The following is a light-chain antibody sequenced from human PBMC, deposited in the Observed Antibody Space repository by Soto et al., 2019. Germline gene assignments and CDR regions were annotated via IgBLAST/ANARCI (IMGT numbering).Light chain of an antibody. CDR1: SSNIGAGYD. CDR3: QSYDSSLSGWV. Sequence: QAVVTQPPSVSGAPGQRVTISCTGSSSNIGAGYDVHWYQQLPGTAPKLLIYGNSTRPSGVPDRFSGSKSGTSASLAITGLQAEYEADYYCQSYDSSLSGWVFGGGTKLTVL. V-gene: IGLV1-40*01. CDR2: GNS. J-gene: IGLJ3*02.